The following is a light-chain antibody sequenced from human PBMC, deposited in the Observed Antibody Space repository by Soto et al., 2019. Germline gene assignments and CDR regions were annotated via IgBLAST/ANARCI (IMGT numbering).Light chain of an antibody. Sequence: DTQMTQSPSSLSASVGDRVTITCRASQGITKYLNWYQQKPGKAPKLLIYAAFSLQSGVPSRFSGSGYGTDFTHTISSLQPEDSATYFCQQSNSAPLTFGGGTTVEIK. J-gene: IGKJ4*01. V-gene: IGKV1-39*01. CDR3: QQSNSAPLT. CDR2: AAF. CDR1: QGITKY.